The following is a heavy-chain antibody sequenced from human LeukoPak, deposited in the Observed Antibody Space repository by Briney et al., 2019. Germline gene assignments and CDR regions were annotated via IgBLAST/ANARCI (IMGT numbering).Heavy chain of an antibody. J-gene: IGHJ1*01. CDR3: AKSYGGNSAYFQH. D-gene: IGHD4-23*01. CDR2: INWNGGST. V-gene: IGHV3-20*04. Sequence: GGSLRLSCAASGFTFDDYGMSWVRQAPGKGLEWVSGINWNGGSTGYADSVKGRLTISRDNAKNSLYLQMNSLRAEDTALYYCAKSYGGNSAYFQHWGQGTLVTVSS. CDR1: GFTFDDYG.